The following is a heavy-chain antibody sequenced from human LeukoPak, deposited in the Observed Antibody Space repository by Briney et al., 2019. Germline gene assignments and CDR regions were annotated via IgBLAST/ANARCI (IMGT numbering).Heavy chain of an antibody. J-gene: IGHJ4*02. CDR2: ISYDGSNK. D-gene: IGHD3-22*01. CDR3: ARDAVLWGSSGYLV. V-gene: IGHV3-30-3*01. CDR1: GFTFSSYA. Sequence: PGGSLRLSCAASGFTFSSYAMHWVRQAPGKGLEWVAVISYDGSNKYYADSVKGRFTISRDNSKNMLYLQMNSLRAEDTAVYYCARDAVLWGSSGYLVWGQGTLVTVSS.